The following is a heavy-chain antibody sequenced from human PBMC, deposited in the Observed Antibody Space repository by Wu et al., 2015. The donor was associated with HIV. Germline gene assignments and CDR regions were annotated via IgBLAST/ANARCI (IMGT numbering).Heavy chain of an antibody. CDR3: ARGQSVIAAAASDGAFDI. CDR1: GGSFSGYY. Sequence: QVQLQQWGAGLLKPSETLSLTCAVYGGSFSGYYWTWIRQPPGKGLEWIGEINHSGSTNYNPSLKSRVTISVDTSKNQFSLKLSSVTAADTAIYYCARGQSVIAAAASDGAFDIWGQGTMVTVSS. CDR2: INHSGST. V-gene: IGHV4-34*01. J-gene: IGHJ3*02. D-gene: IGHD6-13*01.